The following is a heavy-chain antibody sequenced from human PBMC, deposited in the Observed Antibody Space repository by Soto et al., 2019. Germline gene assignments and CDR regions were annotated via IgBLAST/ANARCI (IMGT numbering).Heavy chain of an antibody. V-gene: IGHV3-23*01. CDR3: AKLDCSSTSCTNYYYYYMDV. CDR1: GFTFSSYA. CDR2: ISGSGGST. Sequence: GGSLRLSCAASGFTFSSYAMSWVRQAPGKGLEWVSAISGSGGSTYYADSVKGRFTISRDNSKNTLYLQMNSLRAEDTDVYYCAKLDCSSTSCTNYYYYYMDVWGKGTTVTVSS. D-gene: IGHD2-2*01. J-gene: IGHJ6*03.